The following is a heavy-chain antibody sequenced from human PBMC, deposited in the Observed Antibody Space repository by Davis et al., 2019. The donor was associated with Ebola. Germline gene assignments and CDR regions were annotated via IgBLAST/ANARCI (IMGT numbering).Heavy chain of an antibody. V-gene: IGHV3-74*01. CDR1: GFTFSSNS. D-gene: IGHD4-17*01. CDR2: ISSDGGIT. Sequence: PGGSLRLSCAATGFTFSSNSTNWVRQAPGKGLVYVSRISSDGGITSYADSVKGRFTISRDNAKSKLYLQMNSMTAEDTAVYYCVRTTYGAPEYWGQGTLVTVSS. J-gene: IGHJ4*02. CDR3: VRTTYGAPEY.